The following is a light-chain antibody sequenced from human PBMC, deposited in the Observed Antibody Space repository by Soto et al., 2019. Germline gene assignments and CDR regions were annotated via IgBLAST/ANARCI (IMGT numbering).Light chain of an antibody. V-gene: IGLV2-8*01. CDR3: SSYAGSSNFVV. J-gene: IGLJ2*01. Sequence: QSALTQPASVSGSPGQSITISCTGTSSDVGGYNYVSWYQQQAGKAPKLIIHEVSNRPSGVPGRFSGSKSGNTASLTVSGLQAEDEAAYYCSSYAGSSNFVVFGGGTKLTVL. CDR2: EVS. CDR1: SSDVGGYNY.